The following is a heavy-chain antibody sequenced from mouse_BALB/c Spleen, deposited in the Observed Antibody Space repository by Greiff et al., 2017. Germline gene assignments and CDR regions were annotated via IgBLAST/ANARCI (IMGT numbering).Heavy chain of an antibody. V-gene: IGHV5-6-3*01. J-gene: IGHJ4*01. D-gene: IGHD1-2*01. CDR3: ARDPLVRLGDYAMDY. CDR2: INSNGGST. CDR1: GFTFSSYG. Sequence: EVHLVESGGGLVKPGGSLKLSCAASGFTFSSYGMSWVRQTPDKRLELVATINSNGGSTYYPDSVKGRFTISRDNAKNTLYLQMSSLKSEDTAMYYCARDPLVRLGDYAMDYWGQGTSVTVSS.